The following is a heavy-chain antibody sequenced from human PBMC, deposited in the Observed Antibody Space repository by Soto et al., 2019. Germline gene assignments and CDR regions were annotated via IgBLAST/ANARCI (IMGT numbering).Heavy chain of an antibody. V-gene: IGHV4-31*03. CDR2: IYYSGST. D-gene: IGHD3-10*01. CDR3: ARDLPGPRAFDI. J-gene: IGHJ3*02. CDR1: GGSISSGGYY. Sequence: PSETLSLTCTVSGGSISSGGYYWGWIRQHPGKGLEWIGYIYYSGSTYYNPSLKSRVTISVDTSKNQFSLKLSSVTAADTAVYYCARDLPGPRAFDIWGQGTMVTVSS.